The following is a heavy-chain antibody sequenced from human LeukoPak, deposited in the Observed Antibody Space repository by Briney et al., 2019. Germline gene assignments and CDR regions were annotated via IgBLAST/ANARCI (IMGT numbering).Heavy chain of an antibody. CDR3: ARDPHGITIFGAADY. CDR1: GFTFSSYA. D-gene: IGHD3-3*01. Sequence: GGSLRLSCAASGFTFSSYAMHWVRQAPGKGLEYVSAISSNGGSTYYANSVKGRFTVSRDNSKNTLYLQMGSLRAEDMAVYYCARDPHGITIFGAADYWGQGTLVTVSS. CDR2: ISSNGGST. J-gene: IGHJ4*02. V-gene: IGHV3-64*01.